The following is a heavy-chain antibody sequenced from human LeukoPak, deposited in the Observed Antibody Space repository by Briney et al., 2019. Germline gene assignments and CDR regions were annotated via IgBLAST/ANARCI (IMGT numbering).Heavy chain of an antibody. CDR1: GGSFSGYY. D-gene: IGHD6-6*01. J-gene: IGHJ6*03. CDR3: ASGQRAARYYYMDV. Sequence: PSETLSLTCAVYGGSFSGYYWSWICQPPGKGLEWIGEINHSGSTNYNPSLKSRVTISVDTSKNQFSLKLSSVTAADTAVYYCASGQRAARYYYMDVWGKGTTVTVSS. CDR2: INHSGST. V-gene: IGHV4-34*01.